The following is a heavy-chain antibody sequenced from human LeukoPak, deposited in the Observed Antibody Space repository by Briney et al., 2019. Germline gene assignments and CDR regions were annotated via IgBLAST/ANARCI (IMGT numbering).Heavy chain of an antibody. J-gene: IGHJ4*02. CDR3: ATTAGGIAVAHFDY. CDR1: GGSISNNNW. Sequence: PSETLSLTCDVSGGSISNNNWWNWFRQPPGKGLEWIGEIYHSGSTNYNPSLKSRVTISVDKSKNQFSLKLSSVTAADTAVYYCATTAGGIAVAHFDYWGQGTLVTVSS. V-gene: IGHV4-4*02. D-gene: IGHD6-19*01. CDR2: IYHSGST.